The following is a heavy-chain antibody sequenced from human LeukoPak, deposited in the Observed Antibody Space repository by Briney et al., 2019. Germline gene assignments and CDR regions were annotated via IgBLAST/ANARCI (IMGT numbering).Heavy chain of an antibody. V-gene: IGHV4-4*02. J-gene: IGHJ4*02. CDR3: TSNGWYSLEY. CDR2: IYHSGNT. CDR1: GGSISSSNW. D-gene: IGHD6-19*01. Sequence: PSETLSLTCTVSGGSISSSNWWSWVRQPPGKGLEWIGEIYHSGNTNYNPPLKSRVTISVDKSKNQLSLKLSSVTAAVTAVYYCTSNGWYSLEYWGQGTLVTVSS.